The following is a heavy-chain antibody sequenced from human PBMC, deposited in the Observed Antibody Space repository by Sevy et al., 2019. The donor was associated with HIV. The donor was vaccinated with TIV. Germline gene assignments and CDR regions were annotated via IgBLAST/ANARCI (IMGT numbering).Heavy chain of an antibody. Sequence: ASVKVSCKASGYTFTGYYMHWVRQAPGQGLEWMGRINPNSGGTNYAQKFQGRVTMTRDTSISTAYMELRRLRSDDTAVYYCARQGPNDSSGYYYVGYWGQGTLVTVSS. CDR2: INPNSGGT. CDR3: ARQGPNDSSGYYYVGY. J-gene: IGHJ4*02. CDR1: GYTFTGYY. V-gene: IGHV1-2*06. D-gene: IGHD3-22*01.